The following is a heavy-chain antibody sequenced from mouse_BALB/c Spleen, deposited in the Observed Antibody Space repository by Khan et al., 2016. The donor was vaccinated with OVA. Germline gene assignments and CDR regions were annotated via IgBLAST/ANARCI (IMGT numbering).Heavy chain of an antibody. D-gene: IGHD1-1*01. CDR2: VNPNNGGT. V-gene: IGHV1-26*01. CDR3: AIYHGYFDV. Sequence: VQLQQSGPDLVKPGASVKISCKASGYSFTGYYLHWVKQSHGKSLEWIGRVNPNNGGTSYNQKFKGKAILTVDKTSNTAYMVLRNLTSEDSAVYACAIYHGYFDVGGAVTTVTVSS. CDR1: GYSFTGYY. J-gene: IGHJ1*01.